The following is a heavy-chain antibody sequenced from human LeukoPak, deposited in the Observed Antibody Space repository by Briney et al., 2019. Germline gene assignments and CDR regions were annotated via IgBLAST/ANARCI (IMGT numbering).Heavy chain of an antibody. J-gene: IGHJ6*04. D-gene: IGHD4-17*01. CDR2: IHSSEGT. CDR3: ARHVYGEGMVV. V-gene: IGHV4-59*08. CDR1: GGSLNGYY. Sequence: SETLSLTCTVSGGSLNGYYWGWIRQPPGKGLECIGYIHSSEGTAHNASLKSRLTISLDTSKNQFSLTLSSVTAAHTAVYYCARHVYGEGMVVWGKGTTVTVSS.